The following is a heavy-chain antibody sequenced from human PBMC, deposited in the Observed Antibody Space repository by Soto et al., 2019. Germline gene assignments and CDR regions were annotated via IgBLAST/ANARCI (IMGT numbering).Heavy chain of an antibody. CDR1: GFTFRSCA. Sequence: GGSLRLSFASAGFTFRSCAMSWGRQAPGKGLEWVSVISDSGVSTYYEDSVRGRFTISRANSKNSMYLQMNSLRAEATPVYSCATIAVADFIPRPFDYWGKGPRVTVSP. CDR3: ATIAVADFIPRPFDY. CDR2: ISDSGVST. V-gene: IGHV3-23*01. J-gene: IGHJ4*02. D-gene: IGHD6-19*01.